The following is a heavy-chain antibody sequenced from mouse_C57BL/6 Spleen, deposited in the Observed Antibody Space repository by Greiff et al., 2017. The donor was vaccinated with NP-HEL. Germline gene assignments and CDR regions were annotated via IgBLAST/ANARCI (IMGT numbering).Heavy chain of an antibody. Sequence: DVHLVESEGGLVQPGSSMKLSCTASGFTFSDYYMAWVRQVPEKGLEWVANINYDGSSTYYLDSLKSRFIISRDNAKNILYLQMSSLKSEDTATYYCAREARRYFDYWGQGTTLTVSS. CDR1: GFTFSDYY. J-gene: IGHJ2*01. CDR2: INYDGSST. CDR3: AREARRYFDY. D-gene: IGHD3-3*01. V-gene: IGHV5-16*01.